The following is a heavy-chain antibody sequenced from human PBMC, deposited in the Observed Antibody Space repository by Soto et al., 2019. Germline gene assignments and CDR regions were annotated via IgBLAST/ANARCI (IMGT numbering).Heavy chain of an antibody. V-gene: IGHV1-46*01. J-gene: IGHJ4*02. D-gene: IGHD3-16*01. CDR3: ASLEITGY. CDR1: GYTLSSNY. CDR2: INTSGGST. Sequence: QVQLVQSGAEVKKPGASVKVSCKASGYTLSSNYIVWVRQAPGQGLEWMGIINTSGGSTDYAQKFQGRLTMTRDTSTNTVYMELSSLRSEDTAVYYCASLEITGYWGQGTQVTVSS.